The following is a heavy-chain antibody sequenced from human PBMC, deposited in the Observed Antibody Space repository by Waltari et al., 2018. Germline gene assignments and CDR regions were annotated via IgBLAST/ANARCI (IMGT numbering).Heavy chain of an antibody. CDR2: IYHGGSN. Sequence: QVRLLWSGPGLVKPSGTLSLTCASSGGSYSSSIWLSCVREPPGKGLGWIGDIYHGGSNNNNTYRPSLVAMSVNKSKNQFCLKLVHGSGAKAAVYYCASGPAVGDGDASDIWGQGTMVTVSS. V-gene: IGHV4-4*02. CDR1: GGSYSSSIW. CDR3: ASGPAVGDGDASDI. D-gene: IGHD1-26*01. J-gene: IGHJ3*02.